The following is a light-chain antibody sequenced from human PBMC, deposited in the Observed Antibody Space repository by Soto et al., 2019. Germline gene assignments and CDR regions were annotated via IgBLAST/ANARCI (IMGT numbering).Light chain of an antibody. V-gene: IGKV3-11*01. CDR1: QSVRSS. CDR2: DAS. Sequence: EIVLAQSPATLSLSPGGRATLSCRASQSVRSSLAWYQQKPGQAPRLLIYDASTRATGIPARFSGSGSGTDFTLTISSLEPEDFAVYYCQQRSSWPFTFARGAKVEIK. CDR3: QQRSSWPFT. J-gene: IGKJ4*01.